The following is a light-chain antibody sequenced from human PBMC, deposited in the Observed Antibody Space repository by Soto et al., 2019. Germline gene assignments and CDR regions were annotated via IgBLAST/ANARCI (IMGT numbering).Light chain of an antibody. CDR3: SSYVGTTNLI. Sequence: QSALTQPASVSGSPGQSITISCTGASSDFGSYDLVSWYQHHPGKAPKLMIYEVNKRPSGVSNRFSGSKSGNTASLTISGLQAEDEAYYYCSSYVGTTNLIFGGGTKLTVL. V-gene: IGLV2-23*02. J-gene: IGLJ2*01. CDR1: SSDFGSYDL. CDR2: EVN.